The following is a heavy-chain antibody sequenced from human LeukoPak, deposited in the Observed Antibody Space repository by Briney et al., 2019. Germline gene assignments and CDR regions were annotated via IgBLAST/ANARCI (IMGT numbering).Heavy chain of an antibody. D-gene: IGHD6-13*01. CDR3: ARVPAAGVESWFDP. CDR2: IYTSGST. J-gene: IGHJ5*02. CDR1: GGSFSGYY. Sequence: PSETLSLTCAVYGGSFSGYYWSWIRQPAGKGLEWIGRIYTSGSTNYNPSLKSRVTISVDTSKNQFSLKLSSVTAADTAVYYCARVPAAGVESWFDPWGQGTLVTVSS. V-gene: IGHV4-59*10.